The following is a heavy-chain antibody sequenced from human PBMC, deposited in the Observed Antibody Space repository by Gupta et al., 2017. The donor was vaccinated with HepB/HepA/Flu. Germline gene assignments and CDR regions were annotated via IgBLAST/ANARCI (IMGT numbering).Heavy chain of an antibody. J-gene: IGHJ4*02. D-gene: IGHD1-26*01. Sequence: EVQLVESGGGLVRPGGSLRLSCAASGFTFSSYWMHWVRQAPGKGLVWVSRIKGDGSSTSYADSVKGRFTISRDNAKNTLYLQMNSLRAEDTAVYYCARVWGLVGATRYWGQGTLVTVSS. CDR2: IKGDGSST. V-gene: IGHV3-74*01. CDR3: ARVWGLVGATRY. CDR1: GFTFSSYW.